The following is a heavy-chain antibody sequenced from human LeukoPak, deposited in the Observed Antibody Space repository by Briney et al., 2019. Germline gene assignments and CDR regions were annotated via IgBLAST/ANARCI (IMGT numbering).Heavy chain of an antibody. CDR1: GYTLTSYH. D-gene: IGHD4-17*01. CDR3: ARTTSLTASGYDY. V-gene: IGHV1-8*03. CDR2: MNPNNGDS. J-gene: IGHJ4*02. Sequence: ASVRVSCKASGYTLTSYHINWVRQASGQGLEWVGWMNPNNGDSGYAQNFQGRVTITTDTSINTAYMELRILRSDDTAVYFCARTTSLTASGYDYWGQGTLVTVSS.